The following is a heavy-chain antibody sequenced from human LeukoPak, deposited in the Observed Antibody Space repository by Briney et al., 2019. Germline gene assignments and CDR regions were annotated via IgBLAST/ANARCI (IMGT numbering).Heavy chain of an antibody. V-gene: IGHV3-23*01. CDR2: ISETGDVT. Sequence: AGGSLRLSCVVSGFSFGSYPMSWVRQAPGKGLGWVSVISETGDVTHYADSMKGRFTISRDNIKNTLNLQMNSLRAEDTAIYYCARDSSHYLGSSDYWGQGTLVTVSS. CDR1: GFSFGSYP. D-gene: IGHD6-6*01. CDR3: ARDSSHYLGSSDY. J-gene: IGHJ4*02.